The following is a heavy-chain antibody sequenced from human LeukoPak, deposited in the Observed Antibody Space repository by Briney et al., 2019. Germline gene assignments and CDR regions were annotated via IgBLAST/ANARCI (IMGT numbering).Heavy chain of an antibody. J-gene: IGHJ5*02. Sequence: TSETLSLTCAVYGGSLNGYYWSWIRQPPGKGLEWIGEGGNSGGTKFNPSLKSRVTISADTSKNQFSLKLSSVTAADTAVYYCAKNGQSGFSFDPWGQGTLVTVSS. CDR2: GGNSGGT. CDR3: AKNGQSGFSFDP. CDR1: GGSLNGYY. V-gene: IGHV4-34*01. D-gene: IGHD1-26*01.